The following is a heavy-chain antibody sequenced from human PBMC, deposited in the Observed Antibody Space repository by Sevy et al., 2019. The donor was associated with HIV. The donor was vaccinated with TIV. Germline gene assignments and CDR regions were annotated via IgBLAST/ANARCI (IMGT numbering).Heavy chain of an antibody. CDR1: GFTFSSYW. D-gene: IGHD5-18*01. J-gene: IGHJ4*02. Sequence: GGSLRLSCAASGFTFSSYWMSWVRQAPGKGLEWVATMKEDGSEKSYVDSVKGRFTISRDNAKNSLYLQMNSLRVDDTAVYYCVREGLEGFGYSLDCWGQGTLVTVSS. CDR3: VREGLEGFGYSLDC. CDR2: MKEDGSEK. V-gene: IGHV3-7*01.